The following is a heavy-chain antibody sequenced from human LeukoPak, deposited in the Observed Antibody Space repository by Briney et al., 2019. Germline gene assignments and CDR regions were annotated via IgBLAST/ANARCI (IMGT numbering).Heavy chain of an antibody. D-gene: IGHD3-22*01. CDR1: GYTFTGYY. CDR3: ARWSYDTGGYYSFDF. Sequence: ASVKVSCKASGYTFTGYYMHWVRQAPGQGLEWMGWINLNSGGTNYAQKFQGRVTMTRDTSISTAYMEVSSLTSDDTAVYYCARWSYDTGGYYSFDFWGQGTPVTASS. CDR2: INLNSGGT. V-gene: IGHV1-2*02. J-gene: IGHJ4*02.